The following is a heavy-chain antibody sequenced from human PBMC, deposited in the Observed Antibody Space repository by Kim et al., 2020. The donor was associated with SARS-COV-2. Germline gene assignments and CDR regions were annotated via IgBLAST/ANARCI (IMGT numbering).Heavy chain of an antibody. CDR3: MRDHISAYYYLAGVAFDV. V-gene: IGHV3-7*01. Sequence: GGSLRLSCEASGFTFGTYWMSWVRQASGKGLEWVANINQDGSAKNYVDSVKGRFTISRDNAKNSLSLQMNSLRADDTAVYYCMRDHISAYYYLAGVAFDVWGQGTMVTVSS. D-gene: IGHD3-22*01. CDR1: GFTFGTYW. CDR2: INQDGSAK. J-gene: IGHJ3*01.